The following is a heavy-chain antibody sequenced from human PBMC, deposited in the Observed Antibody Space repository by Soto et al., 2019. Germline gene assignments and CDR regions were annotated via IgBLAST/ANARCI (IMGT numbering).Heavy chain of an antibody. V-gene: IGHV2-5*01. CDR1: GFSLTNTGVT. CDR2: VYWHDDK. D-gene: IGHD3-3*01. CDR3: AHSHFEIFTGPFDS. Sequence: QITLKESGPSLVQPTQTLTLTCTLSGFSLTNTGVTVGWIRQPPGKALEWLALVYWHDDKRYNPSLRNRLTIAKDTSKIRVVLTLANVGPVDTATYYCAHSHFEIFTGPFDSWGRGTLVTVYS. J-gene: IGHJ5*01.